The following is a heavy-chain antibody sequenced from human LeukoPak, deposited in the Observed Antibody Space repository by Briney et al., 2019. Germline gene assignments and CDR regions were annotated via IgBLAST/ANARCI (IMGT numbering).Heavy chain of an antibody. D-gene: IGHD3-22*01. CDR3: ARVTGGGSGYYY. CDR2: IIPILGIA. V-gene: IGHV1-69*04. J-gene: IGHJ4*02. CDR1: GGTFSSYA. Sequence: ASVKVSCKASGGTFSSYAISWVRQAPGQGLEWMGRIIPILGIANYAQKFQGRVTITADKSTSTAYMELSSLRSEDTAVYYCARVTGGGSGYYYWGQGTLVTVSS.